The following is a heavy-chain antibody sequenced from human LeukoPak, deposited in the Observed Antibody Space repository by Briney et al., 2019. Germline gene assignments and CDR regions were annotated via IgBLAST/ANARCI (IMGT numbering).Heavy chain of an antibody. J-gene: IGHJ5*02. V-gene: IGHV3-23*01. D-gene: IGHD4-17*01. CDR1: GFTFSSYA. CDR3: AKDLPGTVTTYLGWFDP. Sequence: GGSLRLSCAASGFTFSSYAMSWVCQAPRKGLEWVSAISGSGGSTYYADSVKGRFTISRDNSKNTLYLQMNSLRAEDTAVYYCAKDLPGTVTTYLGWFDPWGQGTLLTVSS. CDR2: ISGSGGST.